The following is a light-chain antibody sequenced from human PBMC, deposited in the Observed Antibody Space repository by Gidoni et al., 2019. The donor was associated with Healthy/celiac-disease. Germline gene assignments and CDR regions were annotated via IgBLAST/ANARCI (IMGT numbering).Light chain of an antibody. CDR1: NIGGKT. CDR3: QVLDARSDPPVV. CDR2: DDT. J-gene: IGLJ3*02. V-gene: IGLV3-21*02. Sequence: SYVLTQPPSVSVAPGQTARVSCGGDNIGGKTVHWYQQRPGQAPVLVVYDDTDRPSGIPERCSGSNSGHTATLTISRVEAGDEADYYCQVLDARSDPPVVFGGGTKLTVL.